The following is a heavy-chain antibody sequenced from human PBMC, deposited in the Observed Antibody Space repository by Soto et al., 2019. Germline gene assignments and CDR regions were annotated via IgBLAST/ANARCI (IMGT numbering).Heavy chain of an antibody. V-gene: IGHV1-69*01. CDR2: TIPVFNTA. CDR3: GRGVYGSGNYYTGPSAFDI. J-gene: IGHJ3*02. D-gene: IGHD3-10*01. Sequence: QVQLEQSGAEVKKPGSSVKISCKASGGTLSDHGVSWLRQAPGQGLEWVGGTIPVFNTANYAPKFQGRVTIAADQSTTIAYMELGSLRSDDTAFYCCGRGVYGSGNYYTGPSAFDIWGQGTLVIVSS. CDR1: GGTLSDHG.